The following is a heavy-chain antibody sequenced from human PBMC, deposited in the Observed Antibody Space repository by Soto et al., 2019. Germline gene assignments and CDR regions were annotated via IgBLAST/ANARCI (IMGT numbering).Heavy chain of an antibody. CDR3: ARAGFGHGLDV. Sequence: EVELVESGGGLVQAGGSLRVSCGVSGFTSSDHYMDWVRQAPGKGLEWVGRTANNRSRYNTEYAASVKGRFIISRDGSKNSVYLQMNSLKIEDTAVYYCARAGFGHGLDVWGQGTTVTVSS. V-gene: IGHV3-72*01. D-gene: IGHD3-16*01. CDR2: TANNRSRYNT. CDR1: GFTSSDHY. J-gene: IGHJ6*02.